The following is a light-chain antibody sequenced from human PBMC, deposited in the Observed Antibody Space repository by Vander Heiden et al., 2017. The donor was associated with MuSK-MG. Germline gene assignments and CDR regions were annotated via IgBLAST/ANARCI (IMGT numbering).Light chain of an antibody. J-gene: IGKJ2*01. V-gene: IGKV1-5*03. CDR1: QSISSW. CDR3: QQYNSDYPAST. CDR2: KAS. Sequence: DIQMTQSPSTLSASVGDRVTITCRASQSISSWLAWYQQKPGKAPKLLIYKASSLERGVTSRFSGSGYGTEFTLTISSRQPEDFETYYCQQYNSDYPASTFGQGTKVEIK.